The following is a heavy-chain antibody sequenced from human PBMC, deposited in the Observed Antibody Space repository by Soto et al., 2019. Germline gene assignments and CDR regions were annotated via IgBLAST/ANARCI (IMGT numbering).Heavy chain of an antibody. V-gene: IGHV4-59*12. Sequence: SETLSLTCTVSGGSISSYYWSWIRQPPGKGLEWIGYLYYSGSTNYNPSLKSRVTISVDTSKNQFSLKLSSVTAADTAVYYCARGRPVTEFDYWGQGTLVTVSS. J-gene: IGHJ4*02. CDR3: ARGRPVTEFDY. CDR2: LYYSGST. D-gene: IGHD4-17*01. CDR1: GGSISSYY.